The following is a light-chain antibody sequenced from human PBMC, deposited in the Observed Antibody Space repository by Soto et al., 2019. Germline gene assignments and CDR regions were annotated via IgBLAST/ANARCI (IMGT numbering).Light chain of an antibody. Sequence: QSVLTQPPSVSGAPGQRVTISCTGSSSNIGAGYDVNWNQQLPGTPPKLLTHRNINRPSGVRDRFSGSKSGTSAPLPITGLQAEDEAEFYCQAYDNSLSVVFGGGTKLTLL. CDR2: RNI. J-gene: IGLJ2*01. CDR1: SSNIGAGYD. V-gene: IGLV1-40*01. CDR3: QAYDNSLSVV.